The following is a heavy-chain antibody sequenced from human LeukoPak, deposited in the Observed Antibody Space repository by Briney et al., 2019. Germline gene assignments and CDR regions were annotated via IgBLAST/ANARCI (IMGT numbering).Heavy chain of an antibody. CDR2: ISSSSSYI. Sequence: GGSLRLSCAASGLTFSSYSMNWVRQAPGKGLEWVSSISSSSSYIYYADSVKGRFTISRDNAKNSLYLQMNSLRAEDTAVYYCARGVPAAIGYFQHWGQGTLVTVSS. V-gene: IGHV3-21*01. CDR1: GLTFSSYS. J-gene: IGHJ1*01. D-gene: IGHD2-2*02. CDR3: ARGVPAAIGYFQH.